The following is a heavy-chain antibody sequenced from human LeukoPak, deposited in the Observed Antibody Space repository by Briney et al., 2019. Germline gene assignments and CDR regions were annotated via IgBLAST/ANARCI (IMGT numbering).Heavy chain of an antibody. CDR3: ARGPRMNMIVVVTPFDY. V-gene: IGHV1-2*02. CDR2: INPYSGGT. CDR1: RYTFTGYY. D-gene: IGHD3-22*01. J-gene: IGHJ4*02. Sequence: ASVTVSCKASRYTFTGYYMHWVRQAPGQGREWMGWINPYSGGTTYAQKYQGRVNMTRDTSISTAYMELSRLRSDDTAVYYCARGPRMNMIVVVTPFDYWGRGTLVTVSS.